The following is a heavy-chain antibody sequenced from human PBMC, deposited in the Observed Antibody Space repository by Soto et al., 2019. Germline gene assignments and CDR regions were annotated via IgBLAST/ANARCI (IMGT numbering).Heavy chain of an antibody. J-gene: IGHJ2*01. Sequence: TGGSLRLSCAASGFTFSSYAMSWVRQAPGKGLEWVSAISGSGGSTYYADSVKGRFTISRDNPKNTLYLQMNSLRAEDTAVYYCAKEPDNWNRASFDLWGRGTLVTVSS. CDR1: GFTFSSYA. CDR3: AKEPDNWNRASFDL. D-gene: IGHD1-1*01. V-gene: IGHV3-23*01. CDR2: ISGSGGST.